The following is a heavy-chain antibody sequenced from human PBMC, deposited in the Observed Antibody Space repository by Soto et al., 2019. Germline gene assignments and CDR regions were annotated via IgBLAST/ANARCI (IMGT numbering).Heavy chain of an antibody. D-gene: IGHD6-13*01. J-gene: IGHJ1*01. CDR3: ARGQGAAAGTYFQH. CDR2: IYYSGST. CDR1: GGSVSSGSYY. Sequence: SETLSLTCTVSGGSVSSGSYYWSWIRQPPGKGLEWIGYIYYSGSTNYNPSLKSRVTISVDTSKNQFSLKLSSVTAADTAVYYCARGQGAAAGTYFQHWGQGTLVTVSS. V-gene: IGHV4-61*01.